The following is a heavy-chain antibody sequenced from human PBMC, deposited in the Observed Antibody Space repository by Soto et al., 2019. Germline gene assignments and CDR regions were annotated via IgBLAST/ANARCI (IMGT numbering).Heavy chain of an antibody. CDR3: ARAWLRFSLDY. CDR1: GGSIGSSSYY. D-gene: IGHD5-12*01. J-gene: IGHJ4*02. Sequence: SETLSLTCTVSGGSIGSSSYYWGWIRQPPGKGLEWIGSIYYSGSTYYNPSLKSRVTISVDTSKNQFSLKLSSVTSADTAVYYCARAWLRFSLDYWGQGTLVTVSS. CDR2: IYYSGST. V-gene: IGHV4-39*01.